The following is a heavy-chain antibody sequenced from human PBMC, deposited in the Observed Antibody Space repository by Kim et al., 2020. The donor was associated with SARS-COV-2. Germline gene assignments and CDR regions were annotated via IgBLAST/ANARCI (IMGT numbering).Heavy chain of an antibody. D-gene: IGHD4-17*01. CDR1: GGSFSGYY. CDR2: INHSGST. J-gene: IGHJ4*02. Sequence: SETLSLTCAVYGGSFSGYYWSWIRQPPGKGLEWIGEINHSGSTNYNPSLKSRVTISVDTSKNQFSLKLSSVTAADTAVYYCARVGGKNYGDFDYWGQGTLVTVSS. V-gene: IGHV4-34*01. CDR3: ARVGGKNYGDFDY.